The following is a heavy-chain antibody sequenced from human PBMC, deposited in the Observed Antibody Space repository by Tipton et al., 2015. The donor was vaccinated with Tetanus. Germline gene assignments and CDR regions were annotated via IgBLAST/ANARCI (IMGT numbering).Heavy chain of an antibody. Sequence: QLVQSGAEMRKCGESLKISCKTSGYFFDTHWIAWVRQMPGKGLEWMGIIYPGDSDTRYSPSFQGQVTMSVDRSTATAYLQWGSVKASDTAIYYCARHFGEMLDAPVRFDPWGQGTLVTVSS. CDR3: ARHFGEMLDAPVRFDP. CDR1: GYFFDTHW. CDR2: IYPGDSDT. V-gene: IGHV5-51*01. J-gene: IGHJ5*02. D-gene: IGHD3-3*01.